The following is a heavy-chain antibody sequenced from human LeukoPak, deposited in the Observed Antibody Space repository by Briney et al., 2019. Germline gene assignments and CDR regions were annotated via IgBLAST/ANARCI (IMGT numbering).Heavy chain of an antibody. V-gene: IGHV3-48*01. Sequence: PGGSLRLSCAASGFTFSSYSMNWVRQAPGKGLEWDSYISSSSSTIHYADSVKGRFTISRDNAKNSLYLQMNSLRAEDTAVYYCARKQLGYYYMDVWGKGTMVTVSS. J-gene: IGHJ6*03. CDR1: GFTFSSYS. CDR2: ISSSSSTI. D-gene: IGHD6-6*01. CDR3: ARKQLGYYYMDV.